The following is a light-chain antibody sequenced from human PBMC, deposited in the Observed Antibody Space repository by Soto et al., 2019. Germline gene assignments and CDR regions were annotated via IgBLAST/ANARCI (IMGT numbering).Light chain of an antibody. Sequence: DIVMTQSPDSLAVSLGERATINCKSSQSVLYTSNNKYYLAWYQQKPGQPPKLLIYWASTRESGVPDRFSGSGSGTDFTPTISSLQAEDVAVYYCQQYFSSPQTFGQGTKLEIK. CDR3: QQYFSSPQT. J-gene: IGKJ2*01. CDR1: QSVLYTSNNKYY. CDR2: WAS. V-gene: IGKV4-1*01.